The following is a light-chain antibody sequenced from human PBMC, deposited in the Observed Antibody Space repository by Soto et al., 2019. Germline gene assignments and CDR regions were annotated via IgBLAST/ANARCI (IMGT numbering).Light chain of an antibody. Sequence: QSALTQPRSVSGSPGQSVTISCTGTSSDVGGYNYVSWYQQQPGKAPKLMIYDVSKRPSGVPDRFSGSKSGNTASLTISGLQAEDEAAYYCCSYAGSYTLFGGGTKLTVL. CDR1: SSDVGGYNY. J-gene: IGLJ2*01. V-gene: IGLV2-11*01. CDR3: CSYAGSYTL. CDR2: DVS.